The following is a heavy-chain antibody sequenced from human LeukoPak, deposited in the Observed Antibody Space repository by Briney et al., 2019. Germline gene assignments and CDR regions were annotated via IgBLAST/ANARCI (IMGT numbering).Heavy chain of an antibody. J-gene: IGHJ4*02. V-gene: IGHV3-30*09. CDR3: AVIDSTLVRFDF. CDR2: ISYDGSNK. D-gene: IGHD3-10*01. Sequence: GGSLRLSCAASGFTFSSYAMHWVRQAPGKGLEWVAVISYDGSNKYYADSVKGRFAISRDNSKNTLFLQMNSLRAEDTAKYYCAVIDSTLVRFDFWGRGTHVIVSS. CDR1: GFTFSSYA.